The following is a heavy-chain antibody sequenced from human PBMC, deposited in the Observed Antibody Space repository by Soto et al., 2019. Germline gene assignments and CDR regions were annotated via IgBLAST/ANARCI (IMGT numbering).Heavy chain of an antibody. CDR1: GDTFSNFD. V-gene: IGHV1-8*01. CDR2: MYPNNGQT. J-gene: IGHJ5*02. Sequence: QVQLVQSGAEVKRPGASVKVSCKASGDTFSNFDFNWVRQATGQGPEWMGWMYPNNGQTAYARTSXXRXXMPWNSSTSTAYMELSSLTSEDTAVYYCATMIRGLIHWLDPWGQGTLVTVSS. CDR3: ATMIRGLIHWLDP. D-gene: IGHD3-16*01.